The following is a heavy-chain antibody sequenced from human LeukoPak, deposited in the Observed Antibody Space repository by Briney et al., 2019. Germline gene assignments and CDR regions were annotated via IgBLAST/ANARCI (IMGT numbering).Heavy chain of an antibody. V-gene: IGHV4-38-2*02. CDR1: GYSISSGYY. CDR2: IYHSGST. D-gene: IGHD3-22*01. CDR3: ARRWDMYYDSRSYFDY. J-gene: IGHJ4*02. Sequence: PSETLSPTCTVSGYSISSGYYWGWIRQPPGKGLEWIGSIYHSGSTYYNPSLKSRVTISVDTSKNQFSLKLSSVTAADTAVYYCARRWDMYYDSRSYFDYWGQGTLVTVSS.